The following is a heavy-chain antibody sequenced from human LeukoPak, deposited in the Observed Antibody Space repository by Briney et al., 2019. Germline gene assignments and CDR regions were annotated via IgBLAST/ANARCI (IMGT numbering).Heavy chain of an antibody. Sequence: SETLSLTCIVSGGPISVDYWSWIRQPAGKGLEWIGRIYTSGSTNYNPSLKSRVTMSVDTSKNQFSLKLSSVTAADTAVYYCARDLLKCSGGSCYFYYFDYWGQGTLVTVSS. CDR2: IYTSGST. CDR1: GGPISVDY. CDR3: ARDLLKCSGGSCYFYYFDY. D-gene: IGHD2-15*01. J-gene: IGHJ4*02. V-gene: IGHV4-4*07.